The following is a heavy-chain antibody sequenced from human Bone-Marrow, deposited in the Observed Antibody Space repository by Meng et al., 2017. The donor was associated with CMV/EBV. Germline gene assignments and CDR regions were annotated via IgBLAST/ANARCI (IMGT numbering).Heavy chain of an antibody. J-gene: IGHJ4*02. V-gene: IGHV3-7*01. CDR1: GFTFRNYE. D-gene: IGHD3-22*01. Sequence: GESLKISCAASGFTFRNYEMNWVRQAPGKGLEWVANINQDGSEKYYVDSVKGQFTISRDNAKNLLYLQLNSLRVGDTAVYYCARSYLILVAGRAFFDSWGQGTLVTVSS. CDR2: INQDGSEK. CDR3: ARSYLILVAGRAFFDS.